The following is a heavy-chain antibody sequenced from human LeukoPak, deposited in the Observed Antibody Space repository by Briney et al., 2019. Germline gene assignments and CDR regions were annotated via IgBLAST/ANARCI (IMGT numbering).Heavy chain of an antibody. CDR3: AREDTAMVHDAFDI. CDR1: GGTFSSYA. J-gene: IGHJ3*02. V-gene: IGHV1-69*04. CDR2: IIPILGIV. D-gene: IGHD5-18*01. Sequence: GASVKVSCKASGGTFSSYAISWVRQAPGQGLEWMGRIIPILGIVNYAQKFQGRVTITADKSTSTAYMELSSLRSEDTAVYYCAREDTAMVHDAFDIWGQGTMVTVSS.